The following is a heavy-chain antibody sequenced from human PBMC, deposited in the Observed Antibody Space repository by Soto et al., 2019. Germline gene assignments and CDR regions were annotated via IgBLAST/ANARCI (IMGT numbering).Heavy chain of an antibody. Sequence: SETLSLTCTVSGGSISSGGYYWSWIRQHPGKGLEWIGYIYYSGSTYYNPSLKSRVTISVDTSKNQFSLKLSSVTAADTAVYYCARGGSYYNPFDYWGQETLVPVSS. V-gene: IGHV4-31*03. J-gene: IGHJ4*01. D-gene: IGHD1-26*01. CDR3: ARGGSYYNPFDY. CDR1: GGSISSGGYY. CDR2: IYYSGST.